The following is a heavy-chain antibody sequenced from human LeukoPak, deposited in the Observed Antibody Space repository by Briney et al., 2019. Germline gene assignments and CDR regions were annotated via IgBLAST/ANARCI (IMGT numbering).Heavy chain of an antibody. D-gene: IGHD4-23*01. V-gene: IGHV3-7*01. CDR1: GFTFSNYW. CDR3: AKVILRWGNAIDV. CDR2: IKPDGSEK. J-gene: IGHJ3*01. Sequence: PGGSLRLSCAASGFTFSNYWMYWVRQAPGKGLEWVAKIKPDGSEKYYVDSVKGRFPISRDNAKNSLYLQMNSLRAEDTAVYYCAKVILRWGNAIDVWGQGTMVTVSS.